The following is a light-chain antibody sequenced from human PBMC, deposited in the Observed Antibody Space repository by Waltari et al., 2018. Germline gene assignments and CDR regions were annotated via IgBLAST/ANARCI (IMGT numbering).Light chain of an antibody. CDR3: QQYNSSPPR. Sequence: EIVLTQSPGTLSLSPGERGTRSCRASQSVSNSYLAWYQQKPGQAPRLLIYGASSRATGIPDRFSGSGSGTDFTLTISRLEPEDFAVYYCQQYNSSPPRFGQGTKVEIK. CDR1: QSVSNSY. CDR2: GAS. V-gene: IGKV3-20*01. J-gene: IGKJ1*01.